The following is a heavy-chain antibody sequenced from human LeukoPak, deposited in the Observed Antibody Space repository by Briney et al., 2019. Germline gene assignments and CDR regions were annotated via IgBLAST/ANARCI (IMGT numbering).Heavy chain of an antibody. J-gene: IGHJ5*02. CDR1: GYSFTSYW. CDR2: IYSGDSDT. Sequence: PGESLLISSKGSGYSFTSYWIGWVRQMPGKGLEWMGIIYSGDSDTRYSPSFQGQVTISADKSISTAYLQWSSLKASDTAMYYCARHVFSYYDILTGYYKYNWFDPWGQGTLVTVSS. V-gene: IGHV5-51*01. D-gene: IGHD3-9*01. CDR3: ARHVFSYYDILTGYYKYNWFDP.